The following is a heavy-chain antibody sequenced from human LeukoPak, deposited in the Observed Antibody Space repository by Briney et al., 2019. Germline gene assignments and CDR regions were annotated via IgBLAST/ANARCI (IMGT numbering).Heavy chain of an antibody. J-gene: IGHJ6*03. D-gene: IGHD1-14*01. CDR3: ARVGPWVNPDYHYYYMDV. CDR1: GFTFSSHW. CDR2: IKQDGSDK. V-gene: IGHV3-7*01. Sequence: PGGSLRLSCAASGFTFSSHWMSWVRQAPGKGLEWVANIKQDGSDKKYVESVKGRFTISRDNAKNSVYLQMNSLRAEDTAVYYCARVGPWVNPDYHYYYMDVWGKGTTVIVSS.